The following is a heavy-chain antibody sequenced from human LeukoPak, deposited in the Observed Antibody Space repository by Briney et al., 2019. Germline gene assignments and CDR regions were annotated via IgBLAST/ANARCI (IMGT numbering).Heavy chain of an antibody. CDR2: ISGSGGST. Sequence: GGSLRLSCAASGFTFSSYAMSWVRQAPGKGLEWVSAISGSGGSTYYADSVKGRFTISRDNSNNTLYLQMNSLRAEDTAVYYCAKERNSIRYFDWLPFDYWGQGTLVTVSS. CDR1: GFTFSSYA. V-gene: IGHV3-23*01. CDR3: AKERNSIRYFDWLPFDY. J-gene: IGHJ4*02. D-gene: IGHD3-9*01.